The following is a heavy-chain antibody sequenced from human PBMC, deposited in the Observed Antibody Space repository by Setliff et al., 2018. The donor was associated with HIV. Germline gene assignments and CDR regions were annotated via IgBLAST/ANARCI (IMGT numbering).Heavy chain of an antibody. D-gene: IGHD2-15*01. V-gene: IGHV1-2*02. CDR3: ARDRAYCSSGSCYGPRVYYFDYMDV. CDR1: GFTFSDYY. Sequence: ASVKVSCKASGFTFSDYYMHWVRQAPGQGLEWMGWVRPYNADTNYAQKFQGRVTMTSDTSISTAYLELSGLTSDDTAIYYCARDRAYCSSGSCYGPRVYYFDYMDVWGTGTTVTVSS. J-gene: IGHJ6*03. CDR2: VRPYNADT.